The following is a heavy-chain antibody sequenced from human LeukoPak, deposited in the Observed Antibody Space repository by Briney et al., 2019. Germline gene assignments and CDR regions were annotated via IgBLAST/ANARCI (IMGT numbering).Heavy chain of an antibody. CDR1: GDSISSGGYS. J-gene: IGHJ5*02. CDR3: ARVVAAAGNNWFDP. Sequence: SETLSLTCAVSGDSISSGGYSWSWIRQTPGKGLEWIAYIHDSGSTYNNPSLKSRLSISIDTSKNQFSLKLSSVTAADTAVYYCARVVAAAGNNWFDPWGQGTLVTVSS. CDR2: IHDSGST. V-gene: IGHV4-30-4*07. D-gene: IGHD6-13*01.